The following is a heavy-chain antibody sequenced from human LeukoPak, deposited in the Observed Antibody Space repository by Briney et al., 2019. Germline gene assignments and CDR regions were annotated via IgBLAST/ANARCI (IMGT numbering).Heavy chain of an antibody. V-gene: IGHV3-30*04. CDR2: ISYDGSNK. Sequence: PGGSLRFSCAASGFTFSSDAMHCVRQAPGKGLEWVAVISYDGSNKYYADSVKGRFTISRDNSKNTLYLQMNSLRAEDTAVYYCARGPYYDILTGPEYWGQGTLVTASS. D-gene: IGHD3-9*01. CDR1: GFTFSSDA. J-gene: IGHJ4*02. CDR3: ARGPYYDILTGPEY.